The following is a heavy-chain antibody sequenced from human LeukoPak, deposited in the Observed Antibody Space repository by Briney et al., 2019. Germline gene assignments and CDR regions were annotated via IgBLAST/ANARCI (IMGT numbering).Heavy chain of an antibody. Sequence: SETLSLTCTVSGGSISSYYWSWIRQPPGKGLEWVGYIYYSGSTNYNPSLKSRVTISVDTSKNQFSLKLSSVTAADTAAYYCARVGTYGDQSFDYWGQGTLVTVSS. D-gene: IGHD4-17*01. CDR3: ARVGTYGDQSFDY. CDR1: GGSISSYY. J-gene: IGHJ4*02. V-gene: IGHV4-59*01. CDR2: IYYSGST.